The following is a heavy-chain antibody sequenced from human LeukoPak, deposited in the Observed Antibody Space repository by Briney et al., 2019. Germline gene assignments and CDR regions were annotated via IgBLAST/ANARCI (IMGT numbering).Heavy chain of an antibody. J-gene: IGHJ4*02. CDR2: ISGSGDST. CDR3: ARTAGDSSGYYPD. V-gene: IGHV3-23*01. D-gene: IGHD3-22*01. CDR1: GFTFSSFG. Sequence: GGSLRLSCAASGFTFSSFGMSWVRQAPGKGLEWVSGISGSGDSTYYADSVKGRFTISRDNSKKTLYLQMNSLRAEDTAVYYCARTAGDSSGYYPDWGQGTLVTVSS.